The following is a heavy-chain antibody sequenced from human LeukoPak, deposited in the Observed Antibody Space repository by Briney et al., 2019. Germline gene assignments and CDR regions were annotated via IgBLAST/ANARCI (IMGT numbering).Heavy chain of an antibody. V-gene: IGHV4-34*01. CDR3: WRGTDRSKIAY. CDR2: INQSGST. Sequence: PSETLSLTCAVYGGSFSGYYWSWVRQPPGKGLEWVGEINQSGSTSYNPSLKSRVTISVDTSKNQVSLKLRSVAAADTAGDLCWRGTDRSKIAYWGEETLVTVYS. D-gene: IGHD3-22*01. CDR1: GGSFSGYY. J-gene: IGHJ4*02.